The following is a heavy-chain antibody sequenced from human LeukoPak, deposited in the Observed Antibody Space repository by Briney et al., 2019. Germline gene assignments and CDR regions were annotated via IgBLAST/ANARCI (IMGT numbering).Heavy chain of an antibody. CDR3: ARAEWFGKKYYFDY. Sequence: TSQTLSLTCTVSGGSISSGGYYWSWIRQHTGKGLEWIGYIYYSGSTYYNPSLKSRVTISVDTSKNQFSLKLSSVTAADTAVYYCARAEWFGKKYYFDYWGQGTLVTVSS. CDR1: GGSISSGGYY. D-gene: IGHD3-10*01. J-gene: IGHJ4*02. V-gene: IGHV4-31*03. CDR2: IYYSGST.